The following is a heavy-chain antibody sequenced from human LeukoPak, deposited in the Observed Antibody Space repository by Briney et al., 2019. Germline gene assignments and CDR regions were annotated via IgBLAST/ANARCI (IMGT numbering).Heavy chain of an antibody. CDR3: ARSSGGRYYYDSSGFSYYYYYMDV. D-gene: IGHD3-22*01. J-gene: IGHJ6*03. CDR1: GGSISSSY. CDR2: IYYSGST. Sequence: SETLSLTCTVSGGSISSSYWSWIRQPPGKGLEWIGYIYYSGSTYYNPSLRSRVTISVDTSKNQFSLKLSSVTAADTAVYYCARSSGGRYYYDSSGFSYYYYYMDVWGKGTTVTISS. V-gene: IGHV4-59*01.